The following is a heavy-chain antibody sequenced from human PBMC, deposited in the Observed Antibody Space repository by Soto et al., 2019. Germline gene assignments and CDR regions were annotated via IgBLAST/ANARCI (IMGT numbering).Heavy chain of an antibody. CDR3: AWSSGYYYDFDY. D-gene: IGHD3-22*01. V-gene: IGHV3-23*01. CDR1: GFTFSSYA. CDR2: ISGSGGST. Sequence: GGSLRLSCAASGFTFSSYAMSWVRQAPGKGLEWVSAISGSGGSTYYADSVKGRFTISRDNSKNTLYLQMNSLRAEDTAVYYCAWSSGYYYDFDYWGQGTLVTVSS. J-gene: IGHJ4*02.